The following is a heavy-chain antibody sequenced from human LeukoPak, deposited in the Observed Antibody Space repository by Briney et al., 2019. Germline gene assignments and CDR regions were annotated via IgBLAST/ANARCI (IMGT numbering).Heavy chain of an antibody. Sequence: PGRSLRLSCAASGFTFSSYAMHWVRQAPGKGLEWVAVISYDGSNKYYADSVKGRFTISRDNSKNTLYLQMNSLRAEDTAVYYCARDQEYSGYGGVDYWGQGTLVTVSS. CDR1: GFTFSSYA. V-gene: IGHV3-30-3*01. D-gene: IGHD5-12*01. CDR2: ISYDGSNK. CDR3: ARDQEYSGYGGVDY. J-gene: IGHJ4*02.